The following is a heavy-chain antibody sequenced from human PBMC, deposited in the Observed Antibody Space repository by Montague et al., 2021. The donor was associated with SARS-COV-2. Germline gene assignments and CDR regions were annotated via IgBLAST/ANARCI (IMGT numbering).Heavy chain of an antibody. J-gene: IGHJ6*02. CDR3: ASEGVEYSSSWYARYYYYGMDV. V-gene: IGHV4-39*01. D-gene: IGHD6-13*01. CDR2: IYYSGST. Sequence: IYYSGSTYYNPSLKSRVTISVDTSKNQFSLKLSSVTAADTAVYYCASEGVEYSSSWYARYYYYGMDVWGQGTTVTVAS.